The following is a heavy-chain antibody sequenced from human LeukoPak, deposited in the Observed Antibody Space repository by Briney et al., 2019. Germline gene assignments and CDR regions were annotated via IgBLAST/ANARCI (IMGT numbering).Heavy chain of an antibody. CDR3: ARLGPGIAAAGTLYYYYYMDV. Sequence: PSETLSLTCTVSGGSISSYYWSWIRQPAGKGLEWIGRIYTSGSTNYNPSLKSRVTISVDTPKNQFSLKLSSVTAADTAVYYCARLGPGIAAAGTLYYYYYMDVWGKGTTVTISS. CDR1: GGSISSYY. CDR2: IYTSGST. J-gene: IGHJ6*03. V-gene: IGHV4-4*07. D-gene: IGHD6-13*01.